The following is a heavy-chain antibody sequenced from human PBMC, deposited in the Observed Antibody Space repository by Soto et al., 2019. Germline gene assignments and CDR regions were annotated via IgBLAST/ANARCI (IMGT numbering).Heavy chain of an antibody. CDR2: ISAYNANT. Sequence: ASVKVSCKASGFTFTRHGISWGRQAPGQGLEWRGWISAYNANTNYEQKLQGRVTMTTDTSTSTAYMELRSLRSDDTAVYYCARVWFGEFLDYWGQGTLVTVSS. CDR1: GFTFTRHG. J-gene: IGHJ4*02. V-gene: IGHV1-18*01. CDR3: ARVWFGEFLDY. D-gene: IGHD3-10*01.